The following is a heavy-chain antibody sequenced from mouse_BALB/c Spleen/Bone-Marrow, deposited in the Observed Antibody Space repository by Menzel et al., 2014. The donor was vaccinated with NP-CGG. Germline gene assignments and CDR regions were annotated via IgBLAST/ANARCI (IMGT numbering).Heavy chain of an antibody. J-gene: IGHJ3*01. CDR1: GFTISSYG. CDR3: ATITTVAY. CDR2: ISGGGSYT. V-gene: IGHV5-9-2*01. Sequence: DVMLVESGGGLVKPGGSLKLSCAVSGFTISSYGMSWGRQIPEKRLEWVATISGGGSYTYYPDSVKGRFTISRDNAKNNLYLQMSSLRSEDSALYYCATITTVAYWGQGTLVTVSA. D-gene: IGHD1-1*01.